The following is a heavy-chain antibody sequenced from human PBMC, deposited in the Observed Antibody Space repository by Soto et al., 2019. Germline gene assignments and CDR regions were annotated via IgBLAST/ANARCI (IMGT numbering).Heavy chain of an antibody. V-gene: IGHV1-69*13. Sequence: SVKVSCKASGGTFSIYAISGVRQSPLQRLDWMGGVIPIFGTANYAQKFQGRVTITADETTSTAYMELSSLRSEDTAVYYCARDWGELYYYDSSGYPQPRHYYYGMDVWGQGTTVTVSS. CDR2: VIPIFGTA. J-gene: IGHJ6*02. D-gene: IGHD3-22*01. CDR1: GGTFSIYA. CDR3: ARDWGELYYYDSSGYPQPRHYYYGMDV.